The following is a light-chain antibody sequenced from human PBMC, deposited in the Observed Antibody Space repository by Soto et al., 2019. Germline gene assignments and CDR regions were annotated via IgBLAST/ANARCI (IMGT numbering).Light chain of an antibody. J-gene: IGKJ2*01. CDR2: AAS. CDR3: XXSLGIPYT. Sequence: DIQMTQSPSALSASVGDRVTITCRASQTISTYLNWYQQKPGKAPKLLIYAASTLQSGVPSRFXGXXXGXXXXXXXXXLXPEXFXXYYCXXSLGIPYTFGQGTRLEIK. CDR1: QTISTY. V-gene: IGKV1-39*01.